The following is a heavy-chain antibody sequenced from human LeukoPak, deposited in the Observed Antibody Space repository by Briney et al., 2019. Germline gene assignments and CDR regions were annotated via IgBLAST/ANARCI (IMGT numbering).Heavy chain of an antibody. CDR2: IWYDGSNK. Sequence: GGSLRLSCAASGFTFSSYGMHWVRQAPGKGPEWVAVIWYDGSNKYYADSVKGRFTVSRDNSKNTLYLQMNSLSAEDTAVYYCARDIFIQMHYFDYWGQGTLVTVSS. D-gene: IGHD3-9*01. CDR1: GFTFSSYG. CDR3: ARDIFIQMHYFDY. V-gene: IGHV3-33*01. J-gene: IGHJ4*02.